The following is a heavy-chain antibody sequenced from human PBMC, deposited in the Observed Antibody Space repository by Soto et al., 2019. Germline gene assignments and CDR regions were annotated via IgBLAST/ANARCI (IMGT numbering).Heavy chain of an antibody. Sequence: SETLALTCTVSGGASSSSNYYWGWIRQPPGKGLEWIGSIYYSGNTYYNPSLKSRVTMSVDTSKNQFSLKLSSVTAADTAVYYCARLGGYCSTTGCYGYYAMDVWGQGTTVT. CDR1: GGASSSSNYY. D-gene: IGHD2-2*01. CDR2: IYYSGNT. J-gene: IGHJ6*02. CDR3: ARLGGYCSTTGCYGYYAMDV. V-gene: IGHV4-39*01.